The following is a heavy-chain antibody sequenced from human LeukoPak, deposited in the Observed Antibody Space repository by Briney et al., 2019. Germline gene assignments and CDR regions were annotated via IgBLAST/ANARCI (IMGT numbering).Heavy chain of an antibody. Sequence: SETLSLTCTASSGSISSTSYYWGWIRQPPGRGLEWIGGIIYSGNTYYNPSLKSRVTISVDTSKNQFSLKLSSVTAADTAVYYCARVDCSGGSCYAFDIWGQGTMVTVSS. J-gene: IGHJ3*02. CDR3: ARVDCSGGSCYAFDI. CDR2: IIYSGNT. V-gene: IGHV4-39*07. D-gene: IGHD2-15*01. CDR1: SGSISSTSYY.